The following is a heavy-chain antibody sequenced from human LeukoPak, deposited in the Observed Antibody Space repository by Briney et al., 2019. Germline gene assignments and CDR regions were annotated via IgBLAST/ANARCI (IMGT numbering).Heavy chain of an antibody. CDR2: IKTDGSEK. V-gene: IGHV3-7*01. J-gene: IGHJ4*02. D-gene: IGHD3-10*01. CDR3: AREVMVRGVIDY. CDR1: GFTFSNYW. Sequence: GGSLRLSCEGSGFTFSNYWMGWVRQAPGKGLQWVANIKTDGSEKYYVDSVKGRFTISRDNAKNSLYLQMNSLRAEDTAVYYCAREVMVRGVIDYWGQGTLVTVSS.